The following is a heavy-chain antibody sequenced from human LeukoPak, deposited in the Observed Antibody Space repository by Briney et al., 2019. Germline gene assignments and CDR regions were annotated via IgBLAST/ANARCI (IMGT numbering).Heavy chain of an antibody. Sequence: GGSLRLSCAASGVTVNSNHMSWVRQAPGKGLKWVSIIYSGGTTYYADSVKGRFTISRDNSKNSLYLQMNSLRAEDTAVYYCARDADYGGSPDAFDVWGRGTIVTVSS. CDR2: IYSGGTT. D-gene: IGHD4-23*01. J-gene: IGHJ3*01. V-gene: IGHV3-53*01. CDR3: ARDADYGGSPDAFDV. CDR1: GVTVNSNH.